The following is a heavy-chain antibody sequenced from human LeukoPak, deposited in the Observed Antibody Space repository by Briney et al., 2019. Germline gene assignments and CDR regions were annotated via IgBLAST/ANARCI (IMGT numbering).Heavy chain of an antibody. Sequence: GGSLRLPCAASGLPFSGSAMSWVRQAPGKGLEWVSLISGSGNSTYYADSVKGRFTISRDNSKNTLYLQMNSLRAEDTAVYYCAKVLVLVSANRYYFDYWGQGTLVTVSS. D-gene: IGHD2-15*01. V-gene: IGHV3-23*01. CDR2: ISGSGNST. CDR3: AKVLVLVSANRYYFDY. J-gene: IGHJ4*02. CDR1: GLPFSGSA.